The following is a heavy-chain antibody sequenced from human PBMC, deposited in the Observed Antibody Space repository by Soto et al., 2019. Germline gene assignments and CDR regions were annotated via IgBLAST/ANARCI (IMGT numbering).Heavy chain of an antibody. V-gene: IGHV1-18*01. D-gene: IGHD3-10*01. CDR2: ISAYNGNT. Sequence: QVQLVQSGAEVKKPGASVKVSCKASGYTFTSYGISWVRHSPGQWLEWMGWISAYNGNTNYAQKLQGRVTMTTDTSTSTAYLELRSLRSDDTAVYYCARVIIYDPAFDIWCQGTMVTVSS. CDR3: ARVIIYDPAFDI. CDR1: GYTFTSYG. J-gene: IGHJ3*02.